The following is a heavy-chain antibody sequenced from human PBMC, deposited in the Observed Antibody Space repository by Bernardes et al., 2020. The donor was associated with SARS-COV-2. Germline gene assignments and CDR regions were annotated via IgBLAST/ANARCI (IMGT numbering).Heavy chain of an antibody. CDR1: GFTFSSHA. V-gene: IGHV3-48*01. D-gene: IGHD2-15*01. J-gene: IGHJ4*02. CDR2: IGSRSGVV. CDR3: ARDSWWSLDY. Sequence: GGSLRLSCATSGFTFSSHAMHWARQAPGKGLEWISYIGSRSGVVSYADSVKGRFTISRDNAKNSVYLQMNSLCVEDTAVYYCARDSWWSLDYWGQGTQVTVSS.